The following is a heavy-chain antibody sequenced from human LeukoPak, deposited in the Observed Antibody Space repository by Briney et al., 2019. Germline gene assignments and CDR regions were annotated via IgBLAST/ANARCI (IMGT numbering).Heavy chain of an antibody. V-gene: IGHV3-30*19. CDR1: GFTFSSYG. Sequence: PGGSLRLSCAASGFTFSSYGMHWVRQAPGKGLEWVAVIWYDGSNKYYADSVKGRFTISRDNSKNTLYLQMNSLRAEDTAVYYCASWRVHCSSTSCYVGYGMDVWGQGTTVTVSS. D-gene: IGHD2-2*01. CDR2: IWYDGSNK. CDR3: ASWRVHCSSTSCYVGYGMDV. J-gene: IGHJ6*02.